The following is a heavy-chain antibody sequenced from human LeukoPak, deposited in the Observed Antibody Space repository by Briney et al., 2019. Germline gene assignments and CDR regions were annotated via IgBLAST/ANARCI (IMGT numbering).Heavy chain of an antibody. CDR3: ARAPSYNNVP. Sequence: PETLSLTCAVYGGSFSGYYWSWIRQPAGKGLEWIGEINHSGSTNYNPSLKSRVTISVDTSKSQFSLKLSSVTAADTAVYYCARAPSYNNVPWGQGTLVTVSS. J-gene: IGHJ5*02. V-gene: IGHV4-34*01. D-gene: IGHD3-10*01. CDR2: INHSGST. CDR1: GGSFSGYY.